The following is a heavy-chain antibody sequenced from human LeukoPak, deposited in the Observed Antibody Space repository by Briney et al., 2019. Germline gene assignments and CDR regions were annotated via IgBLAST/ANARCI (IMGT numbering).Heavy chain of an antibody. CDR2: ITGTISSGVT. CDR3: AKDDVTGFGDYDAFDI. Sequence: GGSLRLSCAASGFTFGDYAMSWVRQAPGKGLEWISAITGTISSGVTYYIDSVKGRFTISRDNSKNTMYLQMNSLRVEDTAVYYCAKDDVTGFGDYDAFDIWGQGTMVTVSS. D-gene: IGHD4-17*01. J-gene: IGHJ3*02. CDR1: GFTFGDYA. V-gene: IGHV3-23*01.